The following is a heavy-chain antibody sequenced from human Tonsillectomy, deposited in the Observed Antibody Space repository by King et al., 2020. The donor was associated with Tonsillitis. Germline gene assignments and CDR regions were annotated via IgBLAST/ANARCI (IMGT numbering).Heavy chain of an antibody. Sequence: VQLVESGGGVVQPGRSLRLSCAASGFTFSSYAMHWVRQAPGKGLEWVAVISYDGSNKYYADSVKGRFTISRDNSKNTLYLQMNSLRAEDTAVYYCARVKFGEFLNPEYGMDVWRQGTTVTVSS. D-gene: IGHD3-10*01. CDR3: ARVKFGEFLNPEYGMDV. V-gene: IGHV3-30-3*01. CDR2: ISYDGSNK. J-gene: IGHJ6*02. CDR1: GFTFSSYA.